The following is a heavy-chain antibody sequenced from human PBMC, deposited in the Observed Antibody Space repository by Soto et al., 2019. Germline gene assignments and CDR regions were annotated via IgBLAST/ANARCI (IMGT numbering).Heavy chain of an antibody. Sequence: QVQLQESGPGLVKPSETLSLTCTVSGGSISSYYWSWIRQPPGKGLEWIGYIYYSGSTNYNPSLKSRATISVDTSKNQFPLKLSSVTAADTAVYYCARAYGVGAGDYWGQGTLVTVSS. CDR1: GGSISSYY. V-gene: IGHV4-59*01. CDR2: IYYSGST. J-gene: IGHJ4*02. D-gene: IGHD4-17*01. CDR3: ARAYGVGAGDY.